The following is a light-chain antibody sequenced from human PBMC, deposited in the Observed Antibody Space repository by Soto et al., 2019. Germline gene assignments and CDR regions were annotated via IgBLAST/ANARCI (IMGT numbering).Light chain of an antibody. CDR1: QSVSSN. CDR2: GAS. Sequence: EIVMTQSPGTLSVSPGERATLSCRASQSVSSNLAWYQQKPGQAPRLLIYGASTRATGIPARFSGSGYGTEFTLTISSLQSEDFAVYYCQQYNNWPPWTFGQGTKVDIK. CDR3: QQYNNWPPWT. V-gene: IGKV3-15*01. J-gene: IGKJ1*01.